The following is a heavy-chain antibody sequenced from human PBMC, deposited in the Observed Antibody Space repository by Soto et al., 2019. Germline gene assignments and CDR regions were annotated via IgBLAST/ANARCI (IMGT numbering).Heavy chain of an antibody. Sequence: QVQLVESGGGVVQPGRSLRLSCAVSGFIVSTYGMHWVRQAPGKGLEWVAVISRDGGTKYYADSVKGRFTISRDNSRNTLFLEMNSLSGDDMAVYYCTGEVASGYWGQGTLVTVSS. D-gene: IGHD2-8*02. CDR1: GFIVSTYG. CDR3: TGEVASGY. CDR2: ISRDGGTK. V-gene: IGHV3-30*03. J-gene: IGHJ4*02.